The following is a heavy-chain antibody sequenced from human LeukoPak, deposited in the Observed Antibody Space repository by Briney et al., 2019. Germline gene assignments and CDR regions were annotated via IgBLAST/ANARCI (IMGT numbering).Heavy chain of an antibody. V-gene: IGHV4-30-2*01. Sequence: PSETLSLTCAVSGGSISSGGYSWSWIRQPPGKGLEWIGYIYYSGSTYYNPSLKSRVTISVDKSKNQFSLKLSSVTAADTAVYYCARVSLSSGRYEGNWFDPWGQGTLVTVSS. CDR3: ARVSLSSGRYEGNWFDP. CDR2: IYYSGST. CDR1: GGSISSGGYS. D-gene: IGHD6-19*01. J-gene: IGHJ5*02.